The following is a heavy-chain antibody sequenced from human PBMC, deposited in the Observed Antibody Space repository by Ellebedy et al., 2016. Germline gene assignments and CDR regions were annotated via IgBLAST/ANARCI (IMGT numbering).Heavy chain of an antibody. Sequence: ASVKVSXXASGYTFTSYYMHWVRQAPGQGLEWMGIINPSGGSTSYAQKFQGRVTMTRDTSTSTVYMELSSLRSEDTAVYYCARKAYYDILTGYPSNDAFDIWGQGTMVTVSS. CDR2: INPSGGST. CDR3: ARKAYYDILTGYPSNDAFDI. CDR1: GYTFTSYY. D-gene: IGHD3-9*01. J-gene: IGHJ3*02. V-gene: IGHV1-46*01.